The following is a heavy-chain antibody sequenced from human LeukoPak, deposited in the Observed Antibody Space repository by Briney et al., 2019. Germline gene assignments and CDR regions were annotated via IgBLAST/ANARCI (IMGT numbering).Heavy chain of an antibody. CDR3: ARGSWFGYSYGYWY. V-gene: IGHV4-39*07. D-gene: IGHD5-18*01. CDR1: GGSISSSRYY. CDR2: IYYSGST. J-gene: IGHJ4*02. Sequence: SETLPLTCTVSGGSISSSRYYWGWIRQPPGKGLEWIGSIYYSGSTYYNPSLKRRVTISVDTSKNQFSLKLSSVTAADTAVYYCARGSWFGYSYGYWYWGQGTLVTVSS.